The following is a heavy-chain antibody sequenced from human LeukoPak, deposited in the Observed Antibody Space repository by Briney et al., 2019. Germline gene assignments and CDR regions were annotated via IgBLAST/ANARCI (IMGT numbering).Heavy chain of an antibody. D-gene: IGHD3-10*01. CDR3: ASYYHGFDY. Sequence: SQTLSLTCTVSGGSISSGNYYYSWIRQPPRKGLEWIGYIYYSGSTYYNPSLQSRVTISVDTSNNQFSMKLSSVTAADTAVYYCASYYHGFDYGAREPWSPSPQ. J-gene: IGHJ4*02. V-gene: IGHV4-30-4*01. CDR2: IYYSGST. CDR1: GGSISSGNYY.